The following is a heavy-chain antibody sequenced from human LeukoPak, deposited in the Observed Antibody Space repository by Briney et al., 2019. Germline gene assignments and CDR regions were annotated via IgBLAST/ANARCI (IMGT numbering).Heavy chain of an antibody. CDR1: GFGLSGIT. V-gene: IGHV3-21*01. CDR3: VRDAGSTNDGWSDPYPSDL. J-gene: IGHJ3*01. Sequence: GGSLRLSCVASGFGLSGITMNWVRQAPGKGLEWVSSITSGGSYTHYADALRGRFTISRDNSHNSVYLQMNSLSAEDTAVYYCVRDAGSTNDGWSDPYPSDLWGQGTMVSVSS. CDR2: ITSGGSYT. D-gene: IGHD3-3*01.